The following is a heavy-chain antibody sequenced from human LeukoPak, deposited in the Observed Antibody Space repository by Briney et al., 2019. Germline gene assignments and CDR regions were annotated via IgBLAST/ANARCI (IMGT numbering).Heavy chain of an antibody. D-gene: IGHD1-1*01. Sequence: GGSLRLSCAASGFTFSSFDMHWVRQPTGQGQEWVSTIGTASDTYYPGSAEGRFTLSRDNAKNSLYLQMNSLTAGDTAVYYCARGPPRGKYYYMDVWGKGTTVTVSS. CDR1: GFTFSSFD. J-gene: IGHJ6*03. CDR3: ARGPPRGKYYYMDV. CDR2: IGTASDT. V-gene: IGHV3-13*01.